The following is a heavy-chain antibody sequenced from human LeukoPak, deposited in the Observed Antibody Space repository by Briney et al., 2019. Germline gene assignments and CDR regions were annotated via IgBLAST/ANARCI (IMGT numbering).Heavy chain of an antibody. CDR2: ISSSSSYI. J-gene: IGHJ4*02. D-gene: IGHD6-19*01. CDR1: GFTFSSYS. Sequence: SGGSLRLSCAASGFTFSSYSMNWVRQAPGKGLEWVSSISSSSSYIYYADSVKGRFTISRDNAKNSLYLRMNSLRAEDTAVHYCARTVIAVAGIDYWGQGTLVTVPS. CDR3: ARTVIAVAGIDY. V-gene: IGHV3-21*01.